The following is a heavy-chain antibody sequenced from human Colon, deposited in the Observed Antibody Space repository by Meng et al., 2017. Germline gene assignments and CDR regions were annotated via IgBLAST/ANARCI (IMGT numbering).Heavy chain of an antibody. V-gene: IGHV3-21*01. J-gene: IGHJ4*01. CDR3: TRGWMPE. CDR1: GFTFGGFS. D-gene: IGHD2-2*01. Sequence: EVQPGEAGGALDKPGESLRLSCAAAGFTFGGFSLSWVRQAPGKGLEWVSSITGDSTYIYYADSVKGRFTVSRDNAKNSLYLQMNSLRADDTAVYYCTRGWMPEWGQGTLVTVSS. CDR2: ITGDSTYI.